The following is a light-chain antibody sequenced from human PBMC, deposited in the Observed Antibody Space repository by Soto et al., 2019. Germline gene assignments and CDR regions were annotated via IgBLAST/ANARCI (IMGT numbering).Light chain of an antibody. CDR2: EVS. J-gene: IGLJ1*01. CDR3: CSYAGSSYYV. CDR1: SSDVGAYNY. V-gene: IGLV2-14*03. Sequence: QSDLTQPASVSGSPGQSITISCTGTSSDVGAYNYVSWYQQHPGKAPKLIIYEVSDRPSGVSNRFSGSKSGNTASLTISGLQAEDEAYYYCCSYAGSSYYVFGSGTKLTVL.